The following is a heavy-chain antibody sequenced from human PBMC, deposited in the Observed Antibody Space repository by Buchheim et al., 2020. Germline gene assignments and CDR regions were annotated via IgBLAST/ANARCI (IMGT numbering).Heavy chain of an antibody. CDR3: ARDHATVTRPFDNWFDP. Sequence: EVQLVESGGGLVQPGGSLRLSCAASGFTVSSNYMSWVRQAPGKGLEWVSVIYRGTGTYYADSVKGRFTISRDNSKNTLYLQMNSLRTEDTAVYYCARDHATVTRPFDNWFDPWGQGTL. CDR1: GFTVSSNY. V-gene: IGHV3-66*02. J-gene: IGHJ5*02. CDR2: IYRGTGT. D-gene: IGHD4-11*01.